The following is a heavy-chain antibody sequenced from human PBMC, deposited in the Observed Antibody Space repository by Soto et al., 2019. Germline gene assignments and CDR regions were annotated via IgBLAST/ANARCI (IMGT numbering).Heavy chain of an antibody. Sequence: GGSLRLSCAASGFTFSSYAMSWVRQAPGKGLEWVSAISGSGGSTYYADSVKGRFTISRDNSKNTLYLQMNSLRAEDTAVYYCAKHPSNYDFRHSRKNWFDPWGQGTLVTVSS. V-gene: IGHV3-23*01. J-gene: IGHJ5*02. D-gene: IGHD3-3*01. CDR3: AKHPSNYDFRHSRKNWFDP. CDR2: ISGSGGST. CDR1: GFTFSSYA.